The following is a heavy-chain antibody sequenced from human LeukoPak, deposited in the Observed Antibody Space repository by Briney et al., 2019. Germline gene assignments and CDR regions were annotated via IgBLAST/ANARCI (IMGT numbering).Heavy chain of an antibody. CDR2: IYYSGST. D-gene: IGHD3-22*01. CDR1: GGSISSSSYY. J-gene: IGHJ4*02. Sequence: SSETLSLTCTVSGGSISSSSYYWGWIRQPPGKGLEWIGSIYYSGSTYYNPSLKSRVTISVDTSKNQFSLNLSSVTAADTAVYYCARLYYDSSGYYQIRYFDYWGQGTLVTVSS. CDR3: ARLYYDSSGYYQIRYFDY. V-gene: IGHV4-39*01.